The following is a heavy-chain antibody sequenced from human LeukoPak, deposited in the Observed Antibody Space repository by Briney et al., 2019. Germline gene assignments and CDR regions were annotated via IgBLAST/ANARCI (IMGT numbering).Heavy chain of an antibody. CDR2: IYYSGST. CDR3: ARGNWNLEYCSGGSCYLSHQVRNWFDP. CDR1: GGSISSSSYY. Sequence: PSETLSLTCTVSGGSISSSSYYWGWIRQPPGKGLEWIGSIYYSGSTYYNPSLKSRVTISVDTSKNQFSLKLSSVTAADTAVYYCARGNWNLEYCSGGSCYLSHQVRNWFDPWGQGTLVTVSS. J-gene: IGHJ5*02. D-gene: IGHD2-15*01. V-gene: IGHV4-39*07.